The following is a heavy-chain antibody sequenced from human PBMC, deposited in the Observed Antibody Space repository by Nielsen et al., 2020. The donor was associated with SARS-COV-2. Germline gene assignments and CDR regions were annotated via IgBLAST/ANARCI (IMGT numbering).Heavy chain of an antibody. J-gene: IGHJ4*02. D-gene: IGHD1-1*01. CDR2: ISSGSNYI. Sequence: GESLKISCAASGFTFSSFTMNWVRQGPGEGLEWVSFISSGSNYIYYADSVKGRFTISRDNAKNSLYLQMNSLRAEDTAVYYCARGAGNGPVDYWGQGTLVSVSS. CDR3: ARGAGNGPVDY. CDR1: GFTFSSFT. V-gene: IGHV3-21*01.